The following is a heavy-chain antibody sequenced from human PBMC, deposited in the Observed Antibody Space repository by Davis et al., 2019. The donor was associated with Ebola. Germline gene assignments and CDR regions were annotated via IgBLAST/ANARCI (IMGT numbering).Heavy chain of an antibody. CDR3: ATCPYYYYGMDV. V-gene: IGHV5-10-1*01. Sequence: GESLKISCKGSGYSFTNYWISWVRQMPGKGLEWMGRIDPSDSYTNYSPSFQGHVTISAGKSISTAYLQWSSLKASDTAMYYCATCPYYYYGMDVWGQGTTVTVSS. J-gene: IGHJ6*02. CDR1: GYSFTNYW. CDR2: IDPSDSYT.